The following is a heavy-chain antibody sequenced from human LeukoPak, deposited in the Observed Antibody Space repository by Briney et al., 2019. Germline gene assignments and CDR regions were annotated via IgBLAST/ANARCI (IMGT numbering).Heavy chain of an antibody. D-gene: IGHD3-3*01. J-gene: IGHJ4*02. V-gene: IGHV3-23*01. CDR1: GFTFGNYA. CDR3: AKDRMDYTDY. Sequence: GGSLTLSCAASGFTFGNYAMSWVRQAPGKGLEWVSGITGSGDSTYYVDSMKDRFTVSRDNSKNTLYLQMNSLRAEDTAVYYCAKDRMDYTDYWGQGTLVTVSS. CDR2: ITGSGDST.